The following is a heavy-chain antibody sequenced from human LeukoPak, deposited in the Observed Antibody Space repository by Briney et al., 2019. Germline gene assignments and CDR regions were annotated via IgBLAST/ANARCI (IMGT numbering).Heavy chain of an antibody. CDR3: ARELGRGASTPRQLAYYYYMDV. D-gene: IGHD6-6*01. V-gene: IGHV4-61*02. J-gene: IGHJ6*03. CDR2: IYTSGST. CDR1: GGSISSGSYY. Sequence: SETLSLTCTVSGGSISSGSYYWSWIRQPAGKGLEWIGRIYTSGSTNYNPSLKSRVTISVDTSKNQFSPKLSSVTAADTAVYYCARELGRGASTPRQLAYYYYMDVWGKGTTVTVSS.